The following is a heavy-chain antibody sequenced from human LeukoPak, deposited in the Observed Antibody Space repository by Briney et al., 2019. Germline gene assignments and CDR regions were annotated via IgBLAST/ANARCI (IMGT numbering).Heavy chain of an antibody. Sequence: GRSLRPSCAASGFTFSISDMIWARQAPGVGLEWVSTITSDSRYRYYADSVKGRFTVSRDNAKNSLSLQMNSLRVEDTAVYYCARNFTSWGQGTLVTVSS. CDR2: ITSDSRYR. CDR3: ARNFTS. J-gene: IGHJ5*02. V-gene: IGHV3-21*01. CDR1: GFTFSISD.